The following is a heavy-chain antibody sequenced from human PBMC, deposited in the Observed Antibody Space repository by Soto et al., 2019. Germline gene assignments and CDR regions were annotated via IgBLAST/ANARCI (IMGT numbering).Heavy chain of an antibody. D-gene: IGHD4-17*01. CDR1: GFTFSSYG. V-gene: IGHV3-33*01. CDR3: ARDNELNGDYHRYNWFDP. Sequence: QVQLVESGGGVVQPGRSLRLSCAASGFTFSSYGMHWVRQAPGKGLEWVAVIWYDGSNKYYADSVKGRFTISRDNSKNTLYLQMNSLRAEDTAVYYCARDNELNGDYHRYNWFDPWGQGTLVTVSS. J-gene: IGHJ5*02. CDR2: IWYDGSNK.